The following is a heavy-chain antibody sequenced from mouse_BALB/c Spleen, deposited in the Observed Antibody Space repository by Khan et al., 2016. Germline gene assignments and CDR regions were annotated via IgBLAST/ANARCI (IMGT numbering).Heavy chain of an antibody. CDR2: INTSTGEP. CDR3: ARTARATFAY. J-gene: IGHJ3*01. CDR1: GYTFTNYG. D-gene: IGHD3-1*01. V-gene: IGHV9-3*02. Sequence: QIQLVQSGPELKKPGETVKISCKASGYTFTNYGMNWVKQAPGKGLKWMGWINTSTGEPTYAEEFKGRVAFSSETSASTAYLPINNLKSEDTATYVCARTARATFAYWGQATLVTVSA.